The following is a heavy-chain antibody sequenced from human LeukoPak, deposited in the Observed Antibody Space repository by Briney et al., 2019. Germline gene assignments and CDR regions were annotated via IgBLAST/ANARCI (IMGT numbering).Heavy chain of an antibody. J-gene: IGHJ4*02. CDR3: ARGRDGTGGY. CDR2: INHSGST. Sequence: SETLSLTCAVYGGSFSGYYWSWIRQPPGKGLEWIGEINHSGSTDYNPSLKSRVTISVDTSKNQFSLKLSSVTAADTAVYYCARGRDGTGGYWGQGTLVTVSS. V-gene: IGHV4-34*01. CDR1: GGSFSGYY. D-gene: IGHD5-24*01.